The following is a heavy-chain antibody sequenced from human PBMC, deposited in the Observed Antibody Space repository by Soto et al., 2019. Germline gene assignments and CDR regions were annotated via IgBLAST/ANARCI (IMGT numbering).Heavy chain of an antibody. CDR2: IYPGDSDT. Sequence: PGESLKISCKGSGYSFTSYWIGWVRQMPGKGLEWMGIIYPGDSDTRYSPSFQGQVTISADKSISTAYLQWSSLKASDTAMYYCARGIAARPSKPHIGYYFDYWGQGTLVTVSS. J-gene: IGHJ4*02. CDR3: ARGIAARPSKPHIGYYFDY. CDR1: GYSFTSYW. V-gene: IGHV5-51*01. D-gene: IGHD6-6*01.